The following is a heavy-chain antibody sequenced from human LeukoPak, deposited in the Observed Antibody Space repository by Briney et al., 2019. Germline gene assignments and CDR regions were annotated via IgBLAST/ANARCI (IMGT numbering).Heavy chain of an antibody. CDR2: IYYSGST. D-gene: IGHD6-19*01. V-gene: IGHV4-31*03. Sequence: PSQTLSLTCTVSGGSISTSGYYWTWIRQHPGKGLEWIGYIYYSGSTNYNPSLKSRVTISVDTSKNQFSLKLSSVTAADTAVYYCARIAVAALEYFQHWGQGTLVTVSS. J-gene: IGHJ1*01. CDR1: GGSISTSGYY. CDR3: ARIAVAALEYFQH.